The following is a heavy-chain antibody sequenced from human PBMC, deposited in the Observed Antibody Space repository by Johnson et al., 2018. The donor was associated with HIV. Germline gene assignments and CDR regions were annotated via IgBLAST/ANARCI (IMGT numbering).Heavy chain of an antibody. D-gene: IGHD3-22*01. CDR2: IRYDGSNK. CDR1: GFSLGAYA. J-gene: IGHJ3*02. Sequence: QVQLVESGGGVVQPGKSVRLSCVASGFSLGAYAIHWVRQAPGKGLEWVAFIRYDGSNKYYADSVKGRFTISRDNSKNTLYLQMNSLRAEDTAVYYCAATYYYDSSGSRYPFDIWGQGTMVTVSS. CDR3: AATYYYDSSGSRYPFDI. V-gene: IGHV3-30*02.